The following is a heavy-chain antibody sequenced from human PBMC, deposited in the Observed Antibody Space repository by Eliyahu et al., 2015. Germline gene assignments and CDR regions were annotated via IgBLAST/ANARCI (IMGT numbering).Heavy chain of an antibody. Sequence: QVQLVESGGGVVQPEXSLRLSCXASGFTFSTNGMHWVRQAPGKGLEWVALISYDGSNMYYGDSVKGRFTISRDISKNTLYLQMNSLRPEDTAVYYCATEMGPRGPRNWGQGTLVTVSS. CDR3: ATEMGPRGPRN. CDR2: ISYDGSNM. V-gene: IGHV3-30*03. CDR1: GFTFSTNG. J-gene: IGHJ4*02. D-gene: IGHD5-24*01.